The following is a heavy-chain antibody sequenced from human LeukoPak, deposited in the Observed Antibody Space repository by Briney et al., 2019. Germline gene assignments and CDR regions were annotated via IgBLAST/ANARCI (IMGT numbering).Heavy chain of an antibody. CDR3: ARRPYSYYYFDY. D-gene: IGHD4-4*01. V-gene: IGHV4-59*06. CDR2: IYYSGST. J-gene: IGHJ4*02. CDR1: GGSISSYY. Sequence: PSETLSLTCTVSGGSISSYYWSWIRQHPGKGLEWIGYIYYSGSTYYTPSLKSRVTISVDTSKNQFSLKLSSVTAADTAVYYCARRPYSYYYFDYWGQGTLVTVSS.